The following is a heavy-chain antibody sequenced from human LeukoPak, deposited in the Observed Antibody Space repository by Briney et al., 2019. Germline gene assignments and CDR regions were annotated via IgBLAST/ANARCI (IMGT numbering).Heavy chain of an antibody. D-gene: IGHD2-15*01. CDR1: GGSISSSDYF. CDR2: IYYSGST. CDR3: ARQKSRDIVVVVAARGYNWFDP. Sequence: SETLSLTCTVSGGSISSSDYFWGWIRQPPGKGLEWMGSIYYSGSTYYNPSLESRVTISVDTSKNQFSLKLSSVTAADTAVYYCARQKSRDIVVVVAARGYNWFDPWGQGTLVTVSS. V-gene: IGHV4-39*01. J-gene: IGHJ5*02.